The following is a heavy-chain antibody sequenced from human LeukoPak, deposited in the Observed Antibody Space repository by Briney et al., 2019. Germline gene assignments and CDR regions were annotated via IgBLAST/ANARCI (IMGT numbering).Heavy chain of an antibody. CDR2: ISWDGGSA. Sequence: PGGSLRLSCAASGFTFDDYAMHWVRQAPGKGLEWVSLISWDGGSAYYADSVKGRFTISRDNSKNSLYLQMNSLRAEDTALCYCAKGSLERRYYYYYMDVWGKGTTVTVSS. J-gene: IGHJ6*03. D-gene: IGHD1-1*01. CDR1: GFTFDDYA. CDR3: AKGSLERRYYYYYMDV. V-gene: IGHV3-43D*04.